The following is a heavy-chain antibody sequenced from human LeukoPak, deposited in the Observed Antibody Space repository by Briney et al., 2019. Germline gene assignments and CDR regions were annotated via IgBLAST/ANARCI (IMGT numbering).Heavy chain of an antibody. J-gene: IGHJ4*02. Sequence: GGSLRLSCAASGFTFSSYGMHWVRQAPGKGLEWVAVIWYDGSNKYYADSVKGRFTISRDNSKNTLYLQMNSLRTEDTALYYCAKTVVNAGWNYFDFWGQGTLVTVSS. V-gene: IGHV3-33*06. CDR3: AKTVVNAGWNYFDF. D-gene: IGHD3-9*01. CDR1: GFTFSSYG. CDR2: IWYDGSNK.